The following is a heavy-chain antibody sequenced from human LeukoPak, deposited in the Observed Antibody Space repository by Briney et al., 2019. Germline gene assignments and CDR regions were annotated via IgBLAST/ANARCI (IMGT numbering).Heavy chain of an antibody. Sequence: ASVKVSCKASGYTFTGYYMHWVRQAAGQGLEWMGWINPNSGGTNYAQKFQGRVTMTRDTSISTAYMELSRLRSDDTAVYYCARDLSAIVDPSKFSYYYYMDVWGTGTTVTVSS. J-gene: IGHJ6*03. CDR1: GYTFTGYY. D-gene: IGHD2-15*01. CDR2: INPNSGGT. V-gene: IGHV1-2*02. CDR3: ARDLSAIVDPSKFSYYYYMDV.